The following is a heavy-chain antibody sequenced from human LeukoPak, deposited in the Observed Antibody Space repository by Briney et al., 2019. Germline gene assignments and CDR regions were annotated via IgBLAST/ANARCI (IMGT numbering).Heavy chain of an antibody. Sequence: SETLSLTCIVSGDSISNYYWSWLRQPAGKGLEWIGRIYTSGSTNYNPSLKSRVTMSADTSKNQFSLKLTSVTAADTAVYYCAREAAAGTFYFDYWGQGTLVTVSS. D-gene: IGHD6-13*01. CDR2: IYTSGST. CDR3: AREAAAGTFYFDY. V-gene: IGHV4-4*07. J-gene: IGHJ4*02. CDR1: GDSISNYY.